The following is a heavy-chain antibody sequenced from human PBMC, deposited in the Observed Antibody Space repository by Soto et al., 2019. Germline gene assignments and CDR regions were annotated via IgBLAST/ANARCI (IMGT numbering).Heavy chain of an antibody. CDR1: GGSISSSSYY. D-gene: IGHD3-10*01. V-gene: IGHV4-39*01. Sequence: QLQLQESGPGLVKPSETLSLTCTVSGGSISSSSYYLGWIRQPPGKVLEWIGSIYYSGSTYYNPSLKSRVTISVDTSKNQFSLKLSSVTAADTAVYYCARYQRGTGDAFDIWGQGTMVTVSS. CDR3: ARYQRGTGDAFDI. J-gene: IGHJ3*02. CDR2: IYYSGST.